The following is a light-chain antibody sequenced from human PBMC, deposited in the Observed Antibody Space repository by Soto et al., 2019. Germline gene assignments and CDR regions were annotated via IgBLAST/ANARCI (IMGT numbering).Light chain of an antibody. CDR1: QSFTTN. V-gene: IGKV3-15*01. Sequence: ETVMRQSPGTLSLSPGETATLSCRASQSFTTNLAWYQQKPGQAPRLLIYGASTRATGIPVRFSGSGSGTQFTLTISSLQSEDFAIYYCQQYNNRPPQTFGQGTKVDVK. J-gene: IGKJ1*01. CDR3: QQYNNRPPQT. CDR2: GAS.